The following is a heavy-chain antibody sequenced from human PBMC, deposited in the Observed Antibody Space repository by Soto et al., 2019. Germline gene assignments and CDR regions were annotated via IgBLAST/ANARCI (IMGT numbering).Heavy chain of an antibody. CDR3: ARDLDGSGSYYTKY. V-gene: IGHV1-18*01. Sequence: ASVKVSCKTSGYTFSSIGISWVRQAPGQGLEWMGWISPHKDNTYYAQRLQGRVTMTTDTSTSTAYMELRSLRSDDTAVYFCARDLDGSGSYYTKYWGQGTLVTVSS. CDR1: GYTFSSIG. J-gene: IGHJ4*02. CDR2: ISPHKDNT. D-gene: IGHD3-10*01.